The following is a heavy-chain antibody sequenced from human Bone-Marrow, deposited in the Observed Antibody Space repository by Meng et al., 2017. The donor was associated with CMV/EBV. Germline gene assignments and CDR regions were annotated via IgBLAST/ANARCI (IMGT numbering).Heavy chain of an antibody. CDR3: ARVVEMAKYYFDY. CDR2: IYYSGST. CDR1: GGSISSSSYY. V-gene: IGHV4-39*07. J-gene: IGHJ4*02. D-gene: IGHD5-24*01. Sequence: GPLRLSCTVSGGSISSSSYYWGWIRQPPGKGLEWIGSIYYSGSTYYNPSLKSRVTISVDTSKNQFSLKLSSVTAADTAVYYCARVVEMAKYYFDYWGQGTLVTVSS.